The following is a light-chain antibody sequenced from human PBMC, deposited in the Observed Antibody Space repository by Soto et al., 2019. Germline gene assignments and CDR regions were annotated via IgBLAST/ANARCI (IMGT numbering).Light chain of an antibody. CDR3: MQRLEFPLT. Sequence: IVMTQTPLSLPVTPGEPASISCRSSQSLLNSDDGDTYLDWYLQKPGQSRQLLIYTVSYRASGVPDRFSGTGSGTDFTLKISRVEAEDVGVYYCMQRLEFPLTFGGGTKVEIK. V-gene: IGKV2-40*01. CDR2: TVS. J-gene: IGKJ4*01. CDR1: QSLLNSDDGDTY.